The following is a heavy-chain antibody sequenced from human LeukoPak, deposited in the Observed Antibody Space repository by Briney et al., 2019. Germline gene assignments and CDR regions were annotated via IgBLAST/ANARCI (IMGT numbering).Heavy chain of an antibody. V-gene: IGHV3-7*01. CDR3: ARVSLYANIVATIGGDLDY. J-gene: IGHJ4*02. D-gene: IGHD5-12*01. CDR2: IKQDGSEK. CDR1: GFTFSSYW. Sequence: GGSLRLSCAASGFTFSSYWMNWVRQAPGKGLEWVANIKQDGSEKYYVDSVKGRFTISRDNAKNSLYLQMNSLRGEDTAVYYCARVSLYANIVATIGGDLDYWGQGTLVTVSS.